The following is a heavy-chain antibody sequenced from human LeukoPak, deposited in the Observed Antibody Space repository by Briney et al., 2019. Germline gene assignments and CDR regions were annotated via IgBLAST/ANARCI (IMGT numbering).Heavy chain of an antibody. V-gene: IGHV4-39*01. J-gene: IGHJ5*02. CDR2: MSYSGST. D-gene: IGHD3-10*01. CDR1: GGSISSGSYH. Sequence: SETLSLTCTVPGGSISSGSYHWGWLRQPPGKGLEWIGSMSYSGSTYYNPSLKSRVTIFVDTSKNQFSLNLRSLTAADTAVYYCARVITMVRGVVRFDPWGQGTLVTVSS. CDR3: ARVITMVRGVVRFDP.